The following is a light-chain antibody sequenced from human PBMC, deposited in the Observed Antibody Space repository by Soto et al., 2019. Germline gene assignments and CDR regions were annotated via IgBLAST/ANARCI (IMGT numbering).Light chain of an antibody. V-gene: IGKV3-11*01. Sequence: EIVLTQSPATLSLSPGERATLSCMASQSVSSYLAWYQQKPGQAPRLLIYDASNRATGIPARFSGSGSGTDFTLTISSLEPEDFAVYYCQQRSNWPPKFTFGGGTKVEIK. CDR1: QSVSSY. J-gene: IGKJ4*01. CDR2: DAS. CDR3: QQRSNWPPKFT.